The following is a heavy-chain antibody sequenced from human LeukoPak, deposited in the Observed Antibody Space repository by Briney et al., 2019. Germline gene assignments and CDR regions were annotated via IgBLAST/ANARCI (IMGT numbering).Heavy chain of an antibody. CDR3: ARHRRYSSGWYGAFDI. J-gene: IGHJ3*02. V-gene: IGHV4-39*01. CDR2: IYYIGTT. CDR1: GGSMSSSSHY. D-gene: IGHD6-19*01. Sequence: SETLSLTCTVSGGSMSSSSHYWGSIRQPPGKGLEWIASIYYIGTTSYNPSLKSRVTISVDTSKKQFSLKLDSVTAADTAVYYCARHRRYSSGWYGAFDIWGQGTMVTAAS.